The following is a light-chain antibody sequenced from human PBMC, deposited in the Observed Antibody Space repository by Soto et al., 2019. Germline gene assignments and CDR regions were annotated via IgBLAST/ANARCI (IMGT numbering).Light chain of an antibody. V-gene: IGLV3-21*02. CDR1: NIGSKT. CDR3: QVWHSSSDHPGV. Sequence: SYELTQPPSVSVAPGQTARITCGGNNIGSKTVHWYQQKPGQAPVLVVYDDSDRPSGIPERFSGSNSGNTATLTISWVEAGDEADYYCQVWHSSSDHPGVFGGGTKVTVL. J-gene: IGLJ3*02. CDR2: DDS.